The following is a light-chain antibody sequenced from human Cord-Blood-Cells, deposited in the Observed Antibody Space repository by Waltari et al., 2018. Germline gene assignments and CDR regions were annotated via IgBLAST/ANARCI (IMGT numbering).Light chain of an antibody. Sequence: QSALTQPASVSGSPGPSITISCTGTSSDVWSYNLVSWYQQHPGKAPKLMIYEVSKRPSGVSNRFSGSKSGNTASLTISGLQAEDEADYYCCSYAGSSTYVFGTGTKVTVL. J-gene: IGLJ1*01. CDR2: EVS. CDR1: SSDVWSYNL. V-gene: IGLV2-23*02. CDR3: CSYAGSSTYV.